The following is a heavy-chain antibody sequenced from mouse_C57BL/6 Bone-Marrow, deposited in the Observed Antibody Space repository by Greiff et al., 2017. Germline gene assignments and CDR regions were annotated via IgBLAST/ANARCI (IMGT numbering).Heavy chain of an antibody. Sequence: VQLQQPGAELVKPGASVKLSCKASGYTFTNYWMHWVKQRPGQGLEWIGMMHPHGGSPAYNEKFTSEATLIVDKSSRTAYMELSSLTSEDSAVYNCARTYDYDDYTMDYWGQGTSVTVSS. J-gene: IGHJ4*01. CDR3: ARTYDYDDYTMDY. V-gene: IGHV1-64*01. D-gene: IGHD2-4*01. CDR1: GYTFTNYW. CDR2: MHPHGGSP.